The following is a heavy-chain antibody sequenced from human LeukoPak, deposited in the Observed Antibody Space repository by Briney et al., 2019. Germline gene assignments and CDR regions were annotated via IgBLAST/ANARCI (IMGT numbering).Heavy chain of an antibody. D-gene: IGHD6-13*01. CDR1: GFNFSSYA. J-gene: IGHJ4*02. CDR3: AKDIVSSRWYYFDY. CDR2: ITGSGGST. V-gene: IGHV3-23*01. Sequence: PGGALKVSCAASGFNFSSYAMTWVRQAPEKGLEWVSQITGSGGSTYYADSVEGRFTISRDNSKNTLYLQMNSLRAEDTAVYYCAKDIVSSRWYYFDYWGQGTLVTVSS.